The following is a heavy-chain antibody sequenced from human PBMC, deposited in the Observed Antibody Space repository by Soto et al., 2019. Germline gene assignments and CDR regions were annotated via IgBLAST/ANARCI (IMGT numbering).Heavy chain of an antibody. V-gene: IGHV3-48*03. CDR3: ARDSSSWYWYYYGMDV. CDR2: ISDDGASI. Sequence: GGSLRLSCEASGFSFSSFAMNWVRQAPGRGLEWVSYISDDGASIYYADSLKGRFTISRDNAKNSLSLQMNNLRAEDTAVYYCARDSSSWYWYYYGMDVWGQGTTVTVSS. J-gene: IGHJ6*02. D-gene: IGHD6-13*01. CDR1: GFSFSSFA.